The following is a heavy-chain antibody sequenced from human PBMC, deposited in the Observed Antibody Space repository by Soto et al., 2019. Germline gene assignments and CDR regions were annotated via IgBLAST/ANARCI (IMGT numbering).Heavy chain of an antibody. CDR3: ARWSGSYYAEYFQH. Sequence: SQPLSLTCALSGDIVSSNSAAWNLIRQSPSRGLEWLGRTYYRSKWYNDYAVSVKSRITINPDTSKNQFSLQLNSVTPEDTAVYYCARWSGSYYAEYFQHWGQGTLVTVSS. D-gene: IGHD1-26*01. V-gene: IGHV6-1*01. CDR1: GDIVSSNSAA. J-gene: IGHJ1*01. CDR2: TYYRSKWYN.